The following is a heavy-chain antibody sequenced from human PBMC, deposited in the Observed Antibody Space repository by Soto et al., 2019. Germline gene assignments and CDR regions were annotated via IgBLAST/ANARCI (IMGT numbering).Heavy chain of an antibody. CDR2: IKHDGSVQ. Sequence: GGSLRLSCEASGFTFSGYWMSWVRQAPGKGLEWVADIKHDGSVQYYVDSVKGRFTISRDNAKKLLYLQMNGLRAEDTALYYCARAPYSNGWYRFDLWGQGTLVTVSS. CDR1: GFTFSGYW. D-gene: IGHD6-19*01. V-gene: IGHV3-7*03. J-gene: IGHJ4*02. CDR3: ARAPYSNGWYRFDL.